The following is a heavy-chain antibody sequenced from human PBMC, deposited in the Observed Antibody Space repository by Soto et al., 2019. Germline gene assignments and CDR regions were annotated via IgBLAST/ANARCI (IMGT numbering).Heavy chain of an antibody. CDR2: IYPGDSDT. D-gene: IGHD2-15*01. Sequence: GESLKISCKGSGYSFTSYWIGWVRQMPGKGLEWMGIIYPGDSDTRYSPSFQGQVTISADKSISTAYLQWSSLKASDTAMYYCARGKKGYCSGGSCYWFDPWGQGTLVTVSS. CDR1: GYSFTSYW. V-gene: IGHV5-51*01. CDR3: ARGKKGYCSGGSCYWFDP. J-gene: IGHJ5*02.